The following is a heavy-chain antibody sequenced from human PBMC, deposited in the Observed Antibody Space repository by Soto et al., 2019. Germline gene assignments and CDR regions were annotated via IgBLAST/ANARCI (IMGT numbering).Heavy chain of an antibody. CDR2: ISSSSSYI. J-gene: IGHJ4*02. Sequence: GGSLRLSCAASGFTFSSYAMSWVRQAPGKGLEWVSSISSSSSYIYYADSVKGRFTISRDNAKNSLCLQMNSLRAEDTAVYYCARGDYDFWSGYTTRSQYYFDYWGQGTLVTVSS. D-gene: IGHD3-3*01. CDR1: GFTFSSYA. V-gene: IGHV3-21*01. CDR3: ARGDYDFWSGYTTRSQYYFDY.